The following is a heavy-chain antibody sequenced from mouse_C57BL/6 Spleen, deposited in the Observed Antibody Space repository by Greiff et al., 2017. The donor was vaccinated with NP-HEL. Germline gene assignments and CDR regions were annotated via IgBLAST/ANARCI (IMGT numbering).Heavy chain of an antibody. CDR2: IYPGDGDT. V-gene: IGHV1-82*01. D-gene: IGHD1-1*01. J-gene: IGHJ1*03. CDR3: ARSEGYYGSRWYFDV. CDR1: GYAFSSSW. Sequence: QVQLQQSGPELVKPGASVKISCKASGYAFSSSWMNWVKQRPGKGLEWIGRIYPGDGDTNYNGKFKGKATLTADKSSSTAYMQLSSLTSEDSAVYFCARSEGYYGSRWYFDVWGTGTTVTVSS.